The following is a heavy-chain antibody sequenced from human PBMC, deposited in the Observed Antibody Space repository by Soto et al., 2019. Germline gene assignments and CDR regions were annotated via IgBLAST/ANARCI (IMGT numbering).Heavy chain of an antibody. CDR2: ISGSGGST. CDR3: ANKGLADVNWYFDL. CDR1: GFTFSSYA. Sequence: EVQLLESGGGLVQPGGSLRLSCAASGFTFSSYAMSWVRQAPGKGLEWVSAISGSGGSTYYADPVKGRFTISRDNSKNTLYLQMNSLRAEDTAVYYCANKGLADVNWYFDLWGRGTLVTVSS. D-gene: IGHD6-13*01. J-gene: IGHJ2*01. V-gene: IGHV3-23*01.